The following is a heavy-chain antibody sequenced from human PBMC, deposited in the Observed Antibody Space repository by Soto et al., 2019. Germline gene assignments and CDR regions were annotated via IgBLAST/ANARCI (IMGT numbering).Heavy chain of an antibody. V-gene: IGHV4-4*02. D-gene: IGHD7-27*01. CDR1: GGSISSSNW. CDR3: TQNPANWGDFYY. J-gene: IGHJ4*02. CDR2: IYYSGTT. Sequence: SASLSLTCAVSGGSISSSNWWSWVRQPPGKGLEWVGDIYYSGTTSYNPSLKSRVTISVEKSKNQFSLRLSSVTAADTAVYYCTQNPANWGDFYYWGQGTLVTVSS.